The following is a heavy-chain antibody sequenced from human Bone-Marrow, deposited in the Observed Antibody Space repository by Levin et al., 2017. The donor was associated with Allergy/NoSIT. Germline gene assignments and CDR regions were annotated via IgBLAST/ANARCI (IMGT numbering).Heavy chain of an antibody. CDR2: IYFDGSKT. V-gene: IGHV3-33*03. CDR3: ARDRSWNCFYF. Sequence: GGSLRLSCAASGFPFSAYGMHWIRQGPGKGLEWVAFIYFDGSKTYYADSAEGSFTFSRDNSKNTVYLPMASLSGNDTAMYYCARDRSWNCFYFWGQGTQVTVSS. D-gene: IGHD2/OR15-2a*01. J-gene: IGHJ1*01. CDR1: GFPFSAYG.